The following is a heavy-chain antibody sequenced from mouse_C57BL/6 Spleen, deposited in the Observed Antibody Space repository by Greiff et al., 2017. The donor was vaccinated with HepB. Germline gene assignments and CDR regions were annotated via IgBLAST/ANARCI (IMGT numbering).Heavy chain of an antibody. V-gene: IGHV5-17*01. J-gene: IGHJ3*01. CDR1: GFTFSDYG. CDR2: ISSGSSTI. Sequence: DVKLVESGGGLVKPGGSLKLSCAASGFTFSDYGMHWVRQAPEKGLEWVAYISSGSSTIYYADTVKGRFTISRDNAKNTLFLQMTSLRSEDTAMYYGASYYDYGEAWFAYWGQGTLVTVSA. CDR3: ASYYDYGEAWFAY. D-gene: IGHD2-4*01.